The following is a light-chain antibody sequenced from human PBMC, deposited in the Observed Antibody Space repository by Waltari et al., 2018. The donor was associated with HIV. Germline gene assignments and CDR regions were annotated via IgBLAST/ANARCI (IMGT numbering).Light chain of an antibody. CDR1: SSNIGTNN. Sequence: QSVLTQPPSTSGTPGQKATISFSGSSSNIGTNNVYWYQKLPGTAPKLLIYKNDQRPPGVPDRFSGSKSGASASLAIIGLRSGDEGDYYCAGWDESLSGVIFGGGTKLSVL. CDR3: AGWDESLSGVI. V-gene: IGLV1-47*01. CDR2: KND. J-gene: IGLJ2*01.